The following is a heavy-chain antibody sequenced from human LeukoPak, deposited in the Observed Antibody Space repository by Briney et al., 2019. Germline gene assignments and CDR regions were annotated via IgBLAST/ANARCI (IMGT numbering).Heavy chain of an antibody. D-gene: IGHD3-10*01. CDR3: ARGQYYYGSGSGYYYGMDV. CDR2: IFTIFGTA. Sequence: SVKVSCKASGGTFSSYAISWVRQAPGQGLEWMGGIFTIFGTANYAQKFQGRVTITADESTSTAYMELSSLRSEDTAAYYCARGQYYYGSGSGYYYGMDVWGKGTTVTVSS. V-gene: IGHV1-69*13. J-gene: IGHJ6*04. CDR1: GGTFSSYA.